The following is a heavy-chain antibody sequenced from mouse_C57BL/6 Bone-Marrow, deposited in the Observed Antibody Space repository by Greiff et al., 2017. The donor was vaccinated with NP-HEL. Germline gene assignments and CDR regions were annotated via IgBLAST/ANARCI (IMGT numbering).Heavy chain of an antibody. CDR2: IDPENGDT. D-gene: IGHD2-3*01. V-gene: IGHV14-4*01. Sequence: EVQVVESGAELVRPGASVKLSCTASGFNIKDDYMHWVKQRPEQGLEWIGWIDPENGDTEYASKFQGKATITADTSSNTAYLQLSSLTSEDTAVYYCTTDDGYFWYFDVWGTGTTVTVSS. CDR1: GFNIKDDY. J-gene: IGHJ1*03. CDR3: TTDDGYFWYFDV.